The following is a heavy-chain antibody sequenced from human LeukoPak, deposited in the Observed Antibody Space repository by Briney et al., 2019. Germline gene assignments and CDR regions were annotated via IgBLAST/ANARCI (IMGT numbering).Heavy chain of an antibody. Sequence: GGSLRLSCAASGFTFDDYAMHWVRQAPGKGLEWVSGISWNSGSIGYADSVKGRFTISRDNAKNSLYLQMNSLRAEDTAVYYCAREVVVTAMSFDYWGQGTLVTVSS. D-gene: IGHD2-21*02. CDR2: ISWNSGSI. V-gene: IGHV3-9*01. CDR3: AREVVVTAMSFDY. CDR1: GFTFDDYA. J-gene: IGHJ4*02.